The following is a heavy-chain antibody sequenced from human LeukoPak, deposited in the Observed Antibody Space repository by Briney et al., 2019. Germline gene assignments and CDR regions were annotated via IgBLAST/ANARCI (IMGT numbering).Heavy chain of an antibody. J-gene: IGHJ6*03. CDR2: ISAYNGNT. CDR3: ARARLWFGELLRYYYMDV. D-gene: IGHD3-10*01. V-gene: IGHV1-18*01. CDR1: GSTFTGYG. Sequence: ASAKVSCKASGSTFTGYGIGWVPQAPGQGLEWIGWISAYNGNTNYAQKLQGRVTMTTDTSTSTAYMELRSLRSDDTAVYYCARARLWFGELLRYYYMDVWGKGTTVTVSS.